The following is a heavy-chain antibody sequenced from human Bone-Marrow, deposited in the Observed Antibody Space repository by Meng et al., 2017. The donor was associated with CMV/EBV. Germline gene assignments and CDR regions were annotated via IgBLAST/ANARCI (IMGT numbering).Heavy chain of an antibody. CDR1: GFTFSDYY. Sequence: GGSLRLSCAASGFTFSDYYMSWIRQAPGKGLEWVSYISSSGSTIYYADSVKGRFTISRDNAKNSLYLQMNSLRAEDTAVYYCAREKTYQPRGRYYYYYGMDVWGQGTTVTVSS. CDR2: ISSSGSTI. V-gene: IGHV3-11*01. J-gene: IGHJ6*02. CDR3: AREKTYQPRGRYYYYYGMDV. D-gene: IGHD2-2*01.